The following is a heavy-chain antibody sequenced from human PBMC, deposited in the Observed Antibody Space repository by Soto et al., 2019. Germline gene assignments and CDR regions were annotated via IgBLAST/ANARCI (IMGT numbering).Heavy chain of an antibody. CDR1: GFTFSSYG. V-gene: IGHV3-33*01. CDR3: ARRSVAPPYYGMDV. D-gene: IGHD2-15*01. CDR2: IWYDGSNK. Sequence: QSGGSLRLSCAASGFTFSSYGMHWVRQAPGKGLEWVAVIWYDGSNKYYADSVKGRFTISRDNSKNTLYLQMNSLRAEDTAVYYCARRSVAPPYYGMDVWGRGTTVTVSS. J-gene: IGHJ6*02.